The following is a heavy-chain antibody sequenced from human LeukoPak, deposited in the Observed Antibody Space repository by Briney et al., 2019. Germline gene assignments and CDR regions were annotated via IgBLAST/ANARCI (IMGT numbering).Heavy chain of an antibody. Sequence: GSLRLSCAAPGFTFSNYVMGWVRQPPGEGLQWVSVISGSGITTYYARSVKGRFTISRDNSKNTLYLQMNNLRAEDTAIYYCAKTGLYSSSSRGYFDYWGQGTLVTVSS. CDR1: GFTFSNYV. J-gene: IGHJ4*02. D-gene: IGHD6-6*01. CDR2: ISGSGITT. CDR3: AKTGLYSSSSRGYFDY. V-gene: IGHV3-23*01.